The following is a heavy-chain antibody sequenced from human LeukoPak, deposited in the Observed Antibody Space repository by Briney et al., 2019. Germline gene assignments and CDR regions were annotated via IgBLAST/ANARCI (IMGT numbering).Heavy chain of an antibody. CDR3: ARGRYCSADICSGGDAFDI. D-gene: IGHD2-15*01. Sequence: PSETLSLTCTVSGGSINNYYWSWIRQPAGKGLEWIGRIYTRWSTNYNTSLKSRVTMSVETSKNQFSLKLSSVTAAETAVYYCARGRYCSADICSGGDAFDIWGQGTMVSVSS. J-gene: IGHJ3*02. CDR1: GGSINNYY. CDR2: IYTRWST. V-gene: IGHV4-4*07.